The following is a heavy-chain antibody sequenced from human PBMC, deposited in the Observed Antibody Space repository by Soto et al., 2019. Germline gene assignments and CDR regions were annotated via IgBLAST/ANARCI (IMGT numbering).Heavy chain of an antibody. D-gene: IGHD1-7*01. CDR3: SRGHTTNSYYYYFGMDV. CDR2: ISYDGVTI. V-gene: IGHV3-30*03. J-gene: IGHJ6*02. CDR1: GFTFRSYA. Sequence: QAQVVESGGGVVQPGRSLRLSCAASGFTFRSYAMHWVHQAPGKGLERVAVISYDGVTIYHADSVKGRFTISRDNSKDTLYLQSDSLRAADTGVYYCSRGHTTNSYYYYFGMDVWGHGTTVTVSS.